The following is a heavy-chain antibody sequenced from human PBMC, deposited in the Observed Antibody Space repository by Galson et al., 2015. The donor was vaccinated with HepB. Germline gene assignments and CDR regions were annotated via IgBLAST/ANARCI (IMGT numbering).Heavy chain of an antibody. CDR3: ARGRRGNCSGGSCYSGVLARWFDP. CDR1: GGTFSSYA. J-gene: IGHJ5*02. CDR2: IIPIFGTA. Sequence: SVKVSCKASGGTFSSYAISWVRQAPGQGLEWMGGIIPIFGTANYAQKFQGRVTITADESTSTAYMELSSLRSEDTAVYYCARGRRGNCSGGSCYSGVLARWFDPWGQGTLVTVSS. V-gene: IGHV1-69*13. D-gene: IGHD2-15*01.